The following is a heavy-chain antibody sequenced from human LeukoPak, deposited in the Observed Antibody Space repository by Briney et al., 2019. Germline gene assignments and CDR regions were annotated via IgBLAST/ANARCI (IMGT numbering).Heavy chain of an antibody. CDR3: ARQDLEWFIWFDP. Sequence: ASVKASCKASGYTFTGYYMHWVRQAPGQGLEWMGWINPNSGGTNYAQKFQGRVTMTRDTSISTAYMELSRLRSDDTAVYYRARQDLEWFIWFDPWGQGTLVTVSS. CDR2: INPNSGGT. D-gene: IGHD3-3*01. J-gene: IGHJ5*02. V-gene: IGHV1-2*02. CDR1: GYTFTGYY.